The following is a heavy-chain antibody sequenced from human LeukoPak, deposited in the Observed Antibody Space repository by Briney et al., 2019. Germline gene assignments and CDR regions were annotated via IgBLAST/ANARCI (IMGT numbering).Heavy chain of an antibody. CDR1: GGSISSYY. Sequence: PSVTLSLTCTVSGGSISSYYWSWIRQPPGKGLEWIGYIYYSGSTNYNPSLKSRVTISVDTSKNQFSLKLSSVTAADTAVYYCARDPGVQQGYYYYGMDVWGQGTTVTVSS. D-gene: IGHD6-13*01. CDR3: ARDPGVQQGYYYYGMDV. J-gene: IGHJ6*02. CDR2: IYYSGST. V-gene: IGHV4-59*01.